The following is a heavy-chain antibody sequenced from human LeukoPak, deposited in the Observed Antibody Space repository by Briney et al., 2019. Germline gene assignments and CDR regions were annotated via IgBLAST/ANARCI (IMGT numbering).Heavy chain of an antibody. CDR2: ISSSSSTI. CDR3: ASSPSRGYVWGSYSGDYFDY. V-gene: IGHV3-48*02. D-gene: IGHD3-16*01. CDR1: GFTLSSYR. J-gene: IGHJ4*02. Sequence: PGGSLRLSCADSGFTLSSYRMNWVRQAPGKGLEWVSYISSSSSTIYYADSVKGRFTISRDNAKNSLYLQMNSLRDEDTAVYYCASSPSRGYVWGSYSGDYFDYWGQGTLVTVSS.